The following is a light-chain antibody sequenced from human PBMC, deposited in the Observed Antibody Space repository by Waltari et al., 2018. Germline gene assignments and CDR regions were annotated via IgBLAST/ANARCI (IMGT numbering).Light chain of an antibody. Sequence: DIVMTQSPDSLAVSLGARATINCKSSQSILYRSNNKNYLAWYQQKPGQPPKLLIYWASTRESGVPDRFSGSGSGTDFTLTISSLQAEDVAVYYCQQYYSPPLTFGQGTKVEV. V-gene: IGKV4-1*01. CDR1: QSILYRSNNKNY. J-gene: IGKJ1*01. CDR2: WAS. CDR3: QQYYSPPLT.